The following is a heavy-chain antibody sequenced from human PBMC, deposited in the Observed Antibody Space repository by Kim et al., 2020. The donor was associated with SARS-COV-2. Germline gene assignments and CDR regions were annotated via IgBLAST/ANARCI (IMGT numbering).Heavy chain of an antibody. V-gene: IGHV4-39*07. CDR3: ARVTEQQLVRGVDY. J-gene: IGHJ4*02. CDR1: GGSISSSSYY. CDR2: IYYSGST. D-gene: IGHD6-13*01. Sequence: SETLSLTCTVSGGSISSSSYYWGWIRQPPGKGLEWIGSIYYSGSTYYNPSLKSRVTISVDTSKNQFSLKLSSVAAADTAVYYCARVTEQQLVRGVDYWGQGTLVTVSS.